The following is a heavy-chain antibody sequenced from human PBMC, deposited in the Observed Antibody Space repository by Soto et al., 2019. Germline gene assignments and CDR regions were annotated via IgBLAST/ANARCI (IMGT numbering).Heavy chain of an antibody. Sequence: QVQLVQSGAEVQKPGSSVKVSCKASGGTFSSYAISWVRQAPGQGLEWMGGIIPIFGTANYAQKFQGRVTITADKSTSTAYMELSSLRSEDTAVYYCARAGPAAIMDENWFDPWGQGTLVTVSS. V-gene: IGHV1-69*06. CDR3: ARAGPAAIMDENWFDP. CDR2: IIPIFGTA. J-gene: IGHJ5*02. CDR1: GGTFSSYA. D-gene: IGHD2-2*02.